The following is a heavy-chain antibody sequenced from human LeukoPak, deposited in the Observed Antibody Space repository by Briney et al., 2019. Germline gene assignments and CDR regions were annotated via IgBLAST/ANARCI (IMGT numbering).Heavy chain of an antibody. V-gene: IGHV4-59*08. CDR3: ARSDIVATTADAFDI. Sequence: SETLSLTCTVSGGSISSYYWSWIRQPPGKGLEWIRYIYYSGSTNYNPSLKSRVTISVDTSKNQFSLKLSSVTAADTAVYYCARSDIVATTADAFDIWGQGTMVTVSS. J-gene: IGHJ3*02. CDR2: IYYSGST. D-gene: IGHD5-12*01. CDR1: GGSISSYY.